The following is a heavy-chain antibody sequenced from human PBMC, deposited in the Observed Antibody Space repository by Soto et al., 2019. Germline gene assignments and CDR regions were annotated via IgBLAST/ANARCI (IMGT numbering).Heavy chain of an antibody. J-gene: IGHJ4*02. CDR3: TKEAGTIYFDY. D-gene: IGHD6-19*01. CDR1: GFTFHDHS. CDR2: INWDGSNK. Sequence: GGSLRLSCAASGFTFHDHSMHWVRQAPGKGLEWVSLINWDGSNKYYADSVKGRFTISRDNSKNSLYLQMNSLRSEDTALYYCTKEAGTIYFDYWGQGALVTVSS. V-gene: IGHV3-43*01.